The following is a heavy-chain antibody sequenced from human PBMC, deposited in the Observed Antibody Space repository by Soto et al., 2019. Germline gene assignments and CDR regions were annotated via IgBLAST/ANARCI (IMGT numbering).Heavy chain of an antibody. CDR1: GGSSSGGDYS. V-gene: IGHV4-30-4*01. CDR2: TYYRGST. D-gene: IGHD3-22*01. J-gene: IGHJ3*02. CDR3: ARAFYSSVNDAFDI. Sequence: QVQLQESGPGLVKPSQTLSLPGIFPGGSSSGGDYSWSWSRRPPGKGREWIGYTYYRGSTYYNPSLKSRVTISVDTSKNQFSLKLSSVTAADTAVYYCARAFYSSVNDAFDIWGQGTMVTVSS.